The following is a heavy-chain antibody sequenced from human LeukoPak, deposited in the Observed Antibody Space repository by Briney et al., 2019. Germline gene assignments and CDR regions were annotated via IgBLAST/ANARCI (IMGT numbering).Heavy chain of an antibody. J-gene: IGHJ6*03. CDR2: IYHSGST. CDR1: GGSISSGGYY. Sequence: SETLSLTCTVSGGSISSGGYYWSWIRQPPGKGLEWIGYIYHSGSTYYNPSLKSQVTISVDRSKNQFSLKLSSVTAADTAVYYCARGNYYYYYMDVWGKGTTVTVSS. V-gene: IGHV4-30-2*01. CDR3: ARGNYYYYYMDV.